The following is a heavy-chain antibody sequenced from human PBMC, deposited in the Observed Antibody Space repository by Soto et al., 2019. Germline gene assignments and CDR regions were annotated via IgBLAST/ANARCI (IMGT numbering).Heavy chain of an antibody. CDR1: GFTFSSYR. Sequence: EVRLVESGGGLVRPGGSLRLSCAASGFTFSSYRMHWVRQAPGKGLVWVSRMNEDGGTTDYADSVKGRFTISRDNAKNTLYLQMNSLRVEDTAVYYCASDLSGRADVWGQGTTVTVSS. CDR2: MNEDGGTT. J-gene: IGHJ6*02. D-gene: IGHD3-10*01. CDR3: ASDLSGRADV. V-gene: IGHV3-74*02.